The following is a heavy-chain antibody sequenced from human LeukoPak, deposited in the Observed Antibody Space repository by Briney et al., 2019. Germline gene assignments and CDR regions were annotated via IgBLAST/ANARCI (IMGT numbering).Heavy chain of an antibody. CDR2: TSGSSGDI. CDR1: GFTFGRYA. Sequence: GGSLRLSCAGSGFTFGRYAMSWIRQVPGKGLEWVSATSGSSGDIFYTDSVKGRFTISGDNSKNTLYLQMNSLRAGDTAVYYCAKDRFGSGSPNWFGPWGQGTLVTVSS. V-gene: IGHV3-23*01. J-gene: IGHJ5*02. D-gene: IGHD3-10*01. CDR3: AKDRFGSGSPNWFGP.